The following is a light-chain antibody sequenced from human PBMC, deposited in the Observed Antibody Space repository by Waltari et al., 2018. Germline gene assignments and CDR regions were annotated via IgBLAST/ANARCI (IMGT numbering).Light chain of an antibody. CDR3: SSYAETGALV. V-gene: IGLV2-23*02. CDR1: SRDVGNYNL. CDR2: EVS. J-gene: IGLJ3*02. Sequence: QSALTQPASVSGSPGQSITMSCTGTSRDVGNYNLVSWYQKHPGKPPRLLIYEVSKRPSGFSNRVSGSKSGNTASLTISGLQAEDEADYYCSSYAETGALVFGGGTKLTVL.